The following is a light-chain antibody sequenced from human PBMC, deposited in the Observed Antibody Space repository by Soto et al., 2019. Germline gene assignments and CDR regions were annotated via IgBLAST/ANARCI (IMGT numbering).Light chain of an antibody. CDR3: SSYTISNTLPFV. CDR1: RRDVGGYNY. V-gene: IGLV2-14*01. Sequence: QSALTQPASVSGSPGQSITISCTGTRRDVGGYNYVSWYQQYPGKSPKRLIYEVTHRPSGVSNRFSGSKSGNTASLTISGLQAEDEADYYCSSYTISNTLPFVFGTGTKLTVL. J-gene: IGLJ1*01. CDR2: EVT.